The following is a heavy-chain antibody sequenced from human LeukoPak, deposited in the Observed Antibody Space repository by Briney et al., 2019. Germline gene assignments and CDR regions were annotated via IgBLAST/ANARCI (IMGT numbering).Heavy chain of an antibody. CDR2: ISSSGSTI. Sequence: PGGSLRLSCAASGFTFSSYEMNWVRQAPGKGLEWVSYISSSGSTIYYADSVKGRFTISRDNAKNSLYLQMNSLRAEDTAVYYCARDLAYNWNYGIDCWGQGTLVTVSS. CDR3: ARDLAYNWNYGIDC. J-gene: IGHJ4*02. D-gene: IGHD1-7*01. CDR1: GFTFSSYE. V-gene: IGHV3-48*03.